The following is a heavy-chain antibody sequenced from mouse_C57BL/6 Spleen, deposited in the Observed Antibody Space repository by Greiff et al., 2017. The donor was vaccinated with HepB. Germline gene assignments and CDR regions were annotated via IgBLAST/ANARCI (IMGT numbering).Heavy chain of an antibody. J-gene: IGHJ2*01. CDR3: ARGYGNFHFDY. D-gene: IGHD2-1*01. V-gene: IGHV3-6*01. CDR2: ISYDGSN. CDR1: GYSITSGYY. Sequence: EVHLVESGPGLVKPSQSLSLTCSVTGYSITSGYYWNWIRQFPGNKLEWMGYISYDGSNNYNPSLKNRISITRDTSKNQFFLKLNSVTTEDTATYYCARGYGNFHFDYWGQGTTLTVSS.